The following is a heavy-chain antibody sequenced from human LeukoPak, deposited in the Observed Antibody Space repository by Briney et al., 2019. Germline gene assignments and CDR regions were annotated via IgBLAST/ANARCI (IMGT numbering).Heavy chain of an antibody. CDR1: GFTFSSYS. D-gene: IGHD3-9*01. CDR2: ISSSSSYI. J-gene: IGHJ4*02. CDR3: AREGTFYDILTGYYVPYAPFDY. V-gene: IGHV3-21*01. Sequence: GGSLRLSCAASGFTFSSYSMHWVRQSPGKGLEWVSSISSSSSYIYYADSVKGRFTISRDNAKNSLYLQMNSLRAEDTAVYYCAREGTFYDILTGYYVPYAPFDYWGQGTLVTVSS.